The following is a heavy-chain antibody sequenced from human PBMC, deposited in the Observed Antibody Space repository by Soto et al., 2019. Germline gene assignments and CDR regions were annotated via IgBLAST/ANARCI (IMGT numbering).Heavy chain of an antibody. Sequence: GGSLRLSCAASGFTFSSYAMSWVRQAPGKGLEWVSAISGSGGSTYYADSVKGRFTISRDNSKNTLYLQMNSLRAEDTAVYYCAKHAKEYSSGWYALSFDYWGQGTLVTVSS. D-gene: IGHD6-19*01. CDR3: AKHAKEYSSGWYALSFDY. CDR2: ISGSGGST. V-gene: IGHV3-23*01. CDR1: GFTFSSYA. J-gene: IGHJ4*02.